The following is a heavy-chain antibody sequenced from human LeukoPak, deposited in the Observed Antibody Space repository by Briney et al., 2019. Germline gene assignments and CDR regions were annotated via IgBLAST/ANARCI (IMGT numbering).Heavy chain of an antibody. D-gene: IGHD6-13*01. V-gene: IGHV3-23*01. CDR3: ATLASGYSSPFDY. CDR2: IRSDGGST. J-gene: IGHJ4*02. Sequence: GGSLRLSCAASGFTFSSYDMSWVRQAPGKGLEXXXFIRSDGGSTLYADSVKGQFTISRDNSKNTLYAEMTSLRAEDTAVYYCATLASGYSSPFDYWGQGTLVTVSS. CDR1: GFTFSSYD.